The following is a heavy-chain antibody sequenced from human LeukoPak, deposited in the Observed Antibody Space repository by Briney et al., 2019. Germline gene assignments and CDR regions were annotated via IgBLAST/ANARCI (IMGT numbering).Heavy chain of an antibody. D-gene: IGHD3-3*01. CDR1: GFTFSSYA. CDR3: ARPYYDIWSAYVY. Sequence: QSGGPLRLSCAASGFTFSSYAMHWVRQAPGKGLEYDSAISNGGGSTHYATSVKGRFTISRDNSKNTLYLQMGSLRAEDMAVYYCARPYYDIWSAYVYWGQGTLVTVSS. CDR2: ISNGGGST. J-gene: IGHJ4*02. V-gene: IGHV3-64*01.